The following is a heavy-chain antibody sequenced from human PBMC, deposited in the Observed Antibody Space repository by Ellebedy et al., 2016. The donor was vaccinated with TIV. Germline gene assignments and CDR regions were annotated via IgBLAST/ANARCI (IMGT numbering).Heavy chain of an antibody. CDR1: GFSFSSYA. J-gene: IGHJ4*02. CDR3: SRAGSYRFDY. V-gene: IGHV3-74*01. D-gene: IGHD1-26*01. CDR2: LNPAGSAI. Sequence: GGSLRLSXAGSGFSFSSYAMTWVRQAPGKGLVWVSRLNPAGSAIDYADSVKGRFTISRDNARNTLYLHMNSLRAEDTAVYYCSRAGSYRFDYWGQGTLVTVSS.